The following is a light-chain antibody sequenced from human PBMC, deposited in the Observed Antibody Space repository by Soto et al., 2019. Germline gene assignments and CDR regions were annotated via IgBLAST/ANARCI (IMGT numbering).Light chain of an antibody. J-gene: IGKJ4*01. V-gene: IGKV3-20*01. CDR2: GAS. CDR1: QSVSSGY. Sequence: EIVLTQSPGTLSLSPMQISSLSFMASQSVSSGYFAWYQQKPGQAPRLIIYGASTRATGVPARFSGSGSGTEFTLTISRLESEDFALYYCQQYGSSPLTFGRGTKVDI. CDR3: QQYGSSPLT.